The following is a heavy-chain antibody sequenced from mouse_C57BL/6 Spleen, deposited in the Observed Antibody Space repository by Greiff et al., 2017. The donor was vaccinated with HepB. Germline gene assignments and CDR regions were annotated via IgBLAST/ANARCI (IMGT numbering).Heavy chain of an antibody. J-gene: IGHJ3*01. V-gene: IGHV1-50*01. Sequence: QVHVKQSGAELVKPGASVKLSCKASGYTFTSYWMQWVKQRPGQGLEWIGEIDPSDSYTNYNQKFKGKATLTVDTSSSTAYMQLSSLTSEDSAVYYCARANGGAYWGQGTLVTVSA. D-gene: IGHD4-1*01. CDR1: GYTFTSYW. CDR3: ARANGGAY. CDR2: IDPSDSYT.